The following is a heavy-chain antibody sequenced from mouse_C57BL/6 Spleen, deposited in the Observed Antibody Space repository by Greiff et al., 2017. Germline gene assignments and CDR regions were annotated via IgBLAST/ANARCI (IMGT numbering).Heavy chain of an antibody. Sequence: QVQLQQPGAELVKPGASVKMSCKASGYTFTSYWITWVKQRPGQGLEWIGDIYPGSGSTNYNEKFKSKATLTVDTSSSTAYLQLSSLTSEDSAVYYCARNTTVGGLYWYFDVWGTGTTVTVSS. J-gene: IGHJ1*03. D-gene: IGHD1-1*01. CDR2: IYPGSGST. CDR1: GYTFTSYW. CDR3: ARNTTVGGLYWYFDV. V-gene: IGHV1-55*01.